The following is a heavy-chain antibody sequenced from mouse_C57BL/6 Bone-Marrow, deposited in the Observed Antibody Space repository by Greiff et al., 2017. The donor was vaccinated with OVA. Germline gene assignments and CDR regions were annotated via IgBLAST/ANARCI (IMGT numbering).Heavy chain of an antibody. V-gene: IGHV1-81*01. D-gene: IGHD1-1*01. Sequence: VQLQESGAELARPGASVKLSCKASGYTFTSYGISWVKQRTGQGLEWIGEIYPRSGNTYYNEKFKGKATLTADKSSSTAYMELRSLTSEDSAVYFCARAITTVVPGFAYWGQGTLVTVSA. CDR3: ARAITTVVPGFAY. CDR2: IYPRSGNT. CDR1: GYTFTSYG. J-gene: IGHJ3*01.